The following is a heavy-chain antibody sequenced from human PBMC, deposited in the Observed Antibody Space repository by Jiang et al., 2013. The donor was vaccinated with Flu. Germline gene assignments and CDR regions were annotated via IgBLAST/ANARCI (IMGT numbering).Heavy chain of an antibody. CDR2: IFPGDSDT. J-gene: IGHJ4*02. CDR3: ARESGSYFDS. D-gene: IGHD1-26*01. Sequence: EVKKPGESLKISCKGSGYSFTSYWIGWVRQMPGKGLEWMGIIFPGDSDTRYNPSFQGQVTISADKSIDTAYLHWSSLKASDTAIYYCARESGSYFDSWGQGTLVTVSS. CDR1: GYSFTSYW. V-gene: IGHV5-51*01.